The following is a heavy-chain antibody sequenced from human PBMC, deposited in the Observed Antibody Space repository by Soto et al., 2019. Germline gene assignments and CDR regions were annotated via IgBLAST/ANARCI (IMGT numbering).Heavy chain of an antibody. CDR2: IYPVDSDT. D-gene: IGHD6-13*01. V-gene: IGHV5-51*01. CDR3: ARPRSSSRNYYGMDV. J-gene: IGHJ6*02. Sequence: GESLKISCKGSGYSFTSYWIGWVRQMPGKGLEWMGIIYPVDSDTRYSPSFQGQVTISADKSISTAYLQWSSLKASDTAMYYCARPRSSSRNYYGMDVWGQGTTVTVSS. CDR1: GYSFTSYW.